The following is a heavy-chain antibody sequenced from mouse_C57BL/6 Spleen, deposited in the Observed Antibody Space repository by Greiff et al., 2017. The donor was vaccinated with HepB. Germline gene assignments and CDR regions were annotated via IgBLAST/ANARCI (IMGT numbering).Heavy chain of an antibody. D-gene: IGHD2-1*01. Sequence: VHVKQSGPVLVKPGASVKMSCKASGYTFTDYYMNWVKQSHGKSLEWIGVINPYNGGTSYNQKFKGKATLTVDKSSSTAYMELNSLTSEDSAVYYCARYGNYRNFDVWGTGTTVTVSS. CDR1: GYTFTDYY. CDR2: INPYNGGT. J-gene: IGHJ1*03. V-gene: IGHV1-19*01. CDR3: ARYGNYRNFDV.